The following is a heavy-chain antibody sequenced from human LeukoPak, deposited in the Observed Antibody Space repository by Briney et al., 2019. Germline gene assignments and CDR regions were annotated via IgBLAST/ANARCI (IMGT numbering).Heavy chain of an antibody. CDR1: GGSISKYY. V-gene: IGHV4-59*08. J-gene: IGHJ4*02. D-gene: IGHD3-10*01. Sequence: SETLSLTCTVSGGSISKYYWSWIRQPPGKGLEWIGHIYYSGATKYNPSFKSRITISVDTSKNQFSLMLSSVTAADSAVYYCARFGITVVRGGKYYFDYWGQGTLVTVSS. CDR3: ARFGITVVRGGKYYFDY. CDR2: IYYSGAT.